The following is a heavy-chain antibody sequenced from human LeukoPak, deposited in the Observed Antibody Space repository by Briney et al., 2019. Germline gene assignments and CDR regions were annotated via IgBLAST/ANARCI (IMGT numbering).Heavy chain of an antibody. D-gene: IGHD3-22*01. CDR2: IKSKTDGGTT. CDR1: GFTFSNGW. J-gene: IGHJ4*02. Sequence: PGGSLRLSCAASGFTFSNGWMTWVRQAPGKGLEWVGRIKSKTDGGTTDYAAHVKGRFTISRDDSENTLYLHMNSLKTEDTAVYYCATEYYYDSNGIFDYWGQGTLVTVSS. V-gene: IGHV3-15*01. CDR3: ATEYYYDSNGIFDY.